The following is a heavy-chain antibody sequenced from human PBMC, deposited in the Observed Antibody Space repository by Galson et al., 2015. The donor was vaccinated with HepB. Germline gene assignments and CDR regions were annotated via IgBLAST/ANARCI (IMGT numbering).Heavy chain of an antibody. V-gene: IGHV3-30*18. Sequence: SLRLSCAASGFTFSSYGMHWVRQAPGKGLEWVAVISYDGSNKYYADSVKGRFTISRDNSKNTLYLQMNSLRAEDTAVYYCAKDGAKWGQGTLVTVSS. J-gene: IGHJ4*02. CDR1: GFTFSSYG. CDR3: AKDGAK. D-gene: IGHD3-10*01. CDR2: ISYDGSNK.